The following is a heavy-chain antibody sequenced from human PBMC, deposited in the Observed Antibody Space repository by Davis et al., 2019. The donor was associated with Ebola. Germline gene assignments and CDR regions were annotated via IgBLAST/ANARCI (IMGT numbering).Heavy chain of an antibody. D-gene: IGHD4-11*01. CDR3: SRDDYPV. J-gene: IGHJ4*02. V-gene: IGHV3-49*04. CDR1: GFTFGDYA. Sequence: GESLKISCTASGFTFGDYAMTWVRQAPGKGLEWVGLIRSKIYGGTTEYAASVEGRFTISRDDSRSIAYLQMDSLKTEDTAVYYCSRDDYPVWGQGTLVTVSS. CDR2: IRSKIYGGTT.